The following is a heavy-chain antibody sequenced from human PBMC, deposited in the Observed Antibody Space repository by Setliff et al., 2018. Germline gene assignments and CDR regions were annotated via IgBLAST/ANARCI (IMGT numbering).Heavy chain of an antibody. J-gene: IGHJ6*02. CDR1: GGSISSGDYY. V-gene: IGHV4-61*08. D-gene: IGHD3-10*01. CDR2: IYSSGST. CDR3: VRGYGSGSYPYYYGMDV. Sequence: PSETLSLTCTVSGGSISSGDYYWSWIRQPPGKGLEWIGYIYSSGSTNYNPSLKSRVTMSVDTSKSQVSLKLSSVTAADTGVYYCVRGYGSGSYPYYYGMDVWGQGTTVTVSS.